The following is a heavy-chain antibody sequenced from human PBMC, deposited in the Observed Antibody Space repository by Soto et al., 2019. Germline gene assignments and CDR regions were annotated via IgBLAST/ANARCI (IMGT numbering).Heavy chain of an antibody. CDR1: GFTFSSYA. D-gene: IGHD3-3*01. Sequence: RLSCAASGFTFSSYAMHWVRQAPGKGLEWVAVISYDGSNKYYADSVKGRFTISRDNSKNTLYLQMNGLRAEDTAVYYCARDRVLRFLEWPINYGMDVWGQGTTVTVSS. CDR2: ISYDGSNK. V-gene: IGHV3-30-3*01. J-gene: IGHJ6*02. CDR3: ARDRVLRFLEWPINYGMDV.